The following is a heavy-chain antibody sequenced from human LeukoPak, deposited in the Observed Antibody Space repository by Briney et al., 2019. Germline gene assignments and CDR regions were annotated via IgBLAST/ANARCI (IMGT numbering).Heavy chain of an antibody. CDR2: IYYGGST. CDR1: GGSISSYY. D-gene: IGHD2-21*02. V-gene: IGHV4-59*07. Sequence: SDTLSLTCIVSGGSISSYYWTWIRQPPGKGLEWIGQIYYGGSTNYNPSLKSRVTISLDTSKNHFSLKLSSVTAADSAMYSCARGAIYCGGDCLQGAFDIWGQGTMVTVSS. J-gene: IGHJ3*02. CDR3: ARGAIYCGGDCLQGAFDI.